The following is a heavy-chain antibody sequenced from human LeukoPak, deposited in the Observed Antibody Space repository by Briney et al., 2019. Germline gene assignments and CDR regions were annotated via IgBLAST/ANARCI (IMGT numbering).Heavy chain of an antibody. Sequence: SETLSLTCAVSGGSISGDNWWSWVRQAPGKGLEWIGEVDHSGRTNYNPSLKSRATISEDKSKNQFSLIMSSVTAADTAVYYCAKGDRGGWLDFDSWGQGTLATVSS. V-gene: IGHV4-4*02. CDR2: VDHSGRT. D-gene: IGHD3-22*01. CDR3: AKGDRGGWLDFDS. J-gene: IGHJ4*02. CDR1: GGSISGDNW.